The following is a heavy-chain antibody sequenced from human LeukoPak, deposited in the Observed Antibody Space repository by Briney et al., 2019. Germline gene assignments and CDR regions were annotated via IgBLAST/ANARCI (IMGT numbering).Heavy chain of an antibody. Sequence: ASVKVPCKASGYTFTGYYMHWVRQAPGQGLEWMGWINPNSGGTNYAQKFQGRVTMTRDTSISTAYMELSRLRSDDTAVYYCARDSWARGVIFDYWGQGTLVTVSS. CDR3: ARDSWARGVIFDY. CDR1: GYTFTGYY. CDR2: INPNSGGT. J-gene: IGHJ4*02. D-gene: IGHD3-10*01. V-gene: IGHV1-2*02.